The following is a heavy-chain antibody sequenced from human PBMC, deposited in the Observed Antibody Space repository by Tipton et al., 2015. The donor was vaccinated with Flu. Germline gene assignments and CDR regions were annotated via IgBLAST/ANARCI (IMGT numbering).Heavy chain of an antibody. CDR3: ARDQGRVGNMVVDFLEY. CDR2: TYYTGSA. Sequence: TLSLTCTVSGGSISSSRYYWGWIRQPPGKGLEWIGRTYYTGSATYSPSLKSRVTMSVDPSKSQISLRLNSVTAADTAVYYCARDQGRVGNMVVDFLEYWGQGIPVTVSS. J-gene: IGHJ4*02. D-gene: IGHD2-21*01. CDR1: GGSISSSRYY. V-gene: IGHV4-39*07.